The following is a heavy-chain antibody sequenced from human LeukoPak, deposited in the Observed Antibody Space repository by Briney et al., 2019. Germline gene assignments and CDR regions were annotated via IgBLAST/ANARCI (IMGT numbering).Heavy chain of an antibody. CDR1: GFTFSSYA. CDR2: ISGSGGST. V-gene: IGHV3-23*01. Sequence: PGGSLRLSCAASGFTFSSYAMSWVRQAPGKGLDWVSAISGSGGSTYYADSVKGRFTISRDNSKNTLCLQMNSLRAEDTAVYYCAKDTGFTRPTSYSSSSYFDYWGQGTLVTVSS. J-gene: IGHJ4*02. D-gene: IGHD6-13*01. CDR3: AKDTGFTRPTSYSSSSYFDY.